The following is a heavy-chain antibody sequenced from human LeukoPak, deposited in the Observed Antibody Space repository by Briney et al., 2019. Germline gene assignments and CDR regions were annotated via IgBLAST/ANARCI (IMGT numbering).Heavy chain of an antibody. CDR1: GFTFSSYG. J-gene: IGHJ4*02. V-gene: IGHV3-33*01. CDR2: IWNDGSNK. D-gene: IGHD1-26*01. CDR3: AREGRIVGATTFDY. Sequence: PGGSLRLSCAASGFTFSSYGMHWVRQAPGKGLEWVAVIWNDGSNKYYADSVKGRFTISRDNSKNTLYLQMNSLRAEDTAVYYCAREGRIVGATTFDYWGQGTLVTVSS.